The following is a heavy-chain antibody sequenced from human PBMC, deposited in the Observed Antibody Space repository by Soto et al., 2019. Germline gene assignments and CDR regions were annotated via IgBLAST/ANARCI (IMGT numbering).Heavy chain of an antibody. D-gene: IGHD2-2*01. CDR3: AKGSSTTNFSYFDY. V-gene: IGHV3-9*01. CDR1: GFTFDDYA. J-gene: IGHJ4*02. CDR2: ISWNSGNI. Sequence: EVQLVESGGGLEQPGRSLRLSCAASGFTFDDYAMHWVQQAPGKGLEWVSSISWNSGNIGYADSVKGRFTISRDNAKNSLYLQMNSLRPEDTALYYCAKGSSTTNFSYFDYWGQGTLVTVSS.